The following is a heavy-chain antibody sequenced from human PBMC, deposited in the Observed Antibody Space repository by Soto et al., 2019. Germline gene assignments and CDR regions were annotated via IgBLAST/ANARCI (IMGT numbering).Heavy chain of an antibody. Sequence: SETLSLTCTVSGGSINNYYWTWVRQPPGKGLEWIGYIYNSGSTNYNPSLKSRVTISVHTSKNQFSLELRSVTAADTAVYFCGRDRGSGSYYPYYYYAMDVWGQGTTVTVSS. CDR3: GRDRGSGSYYPYYYYAMDV. V-gene: IGHV4-59*01. CDR1: GGSINNYY. CDR2: IYNSGST. D-gene: IGHD3-10*01. J-gene: IGHJ6*02.